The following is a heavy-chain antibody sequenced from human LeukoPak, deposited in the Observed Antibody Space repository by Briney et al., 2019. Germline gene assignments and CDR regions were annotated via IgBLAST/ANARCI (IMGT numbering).Heavy chain of an antibody. Sequence: PSETLSLTCTVSGYSISSGYYWGWIRQPPGKGLEWIGTIYHSGSPYYNPSLKSRVTISVDTSKNQFSLKLSSVTAADTAVYYCARTNGYCSSSGCYGNFDYWGQGTLVTVSS. CDR1: GYSISSGYY. CDR3: ARTNGYCSSSGCYGNFDY. D-gene: IGHD2-2*03. CDR2: IYHSGSP. V-gene: IGHV4-38-2*02. J-gene: IGHJ4*02.